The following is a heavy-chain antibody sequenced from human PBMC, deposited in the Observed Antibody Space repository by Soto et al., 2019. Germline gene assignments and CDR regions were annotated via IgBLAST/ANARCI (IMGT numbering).Heavy chain of an antibody. CDR3: ATGRHYGDYGY. CDR2: FDPEDGET. D-gene: IGHD4-17*01. Sequence: ASVQVSCKASGGTFSSYAISWVRQAPGQGLEWMGGFDPEDGETIYAQKFQGRVTMTEDTSTDTAYMELSSLRSEDTAVYYCATGRHYGDYGYWGQGTLVTVSS. CDR1: GGTFSSYA. J-gene: IGHJ4*02. V-gene: IGHV1-24*01.